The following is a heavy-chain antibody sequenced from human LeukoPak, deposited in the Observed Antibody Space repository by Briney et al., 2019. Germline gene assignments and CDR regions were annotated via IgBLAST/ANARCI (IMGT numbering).Heavy chain of an antibody. D-gene: IGHD1/OR15-1a*01. Sequence: PGGSLRLSCAASGFTFSSYAMSWVRQAPGKGLEVGSAISGSGGSTYYADSVKGRFTISRDNSKNTLYLQMNSLRAADTAVYDCAKESANRLADYFDYWGQGTLVTVSS. CDR1: GFTFSSYA. J-gene: IGHJ4*02. CDR2: ISGSGGST. V-gene: IGHV3-23*01. CDR3: AKESANRLADYFDY.